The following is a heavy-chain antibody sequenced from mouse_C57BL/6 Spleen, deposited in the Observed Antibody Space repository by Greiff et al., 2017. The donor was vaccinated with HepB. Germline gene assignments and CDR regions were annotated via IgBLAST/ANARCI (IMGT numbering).Heavy chain of an antibody. CDR1: GYTFTSYW. V-gene: IGHV1-52*01. Sequence: QVQLQQPGAELVRPGSSVKLSCKASGYTFTSYWMHWVKQRPIQGLEWIGNIDPSDSETHYNQKFKDKATLTVDKSSSTAYMQLSSLTSEDSAVYYCARTFITTSRGGYFDVWGTGTTVTVSS. CDR3: ARTFITTSRGGYFDV. J-gene: IGHJ1*03. CDR2: IDPSDSET. D-gene: IGHD1-1*01.